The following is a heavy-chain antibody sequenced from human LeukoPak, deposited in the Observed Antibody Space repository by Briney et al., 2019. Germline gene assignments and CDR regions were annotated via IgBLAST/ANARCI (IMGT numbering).Heavy chain of an antibody. CDR2: ISSSSYI. V-gene: IGHV3-21*04. CDR1: GFTFSSYS. CDR3: AKDREVLRYFDWSPRNYFDY. J-gene: IGHJ4*02. Sequence: GGSLRLSCAASGFTFSSYSMNWVRQAPGKGLEWVSSISSSSYIYYADSVKGRLTISRDNAKNSLYLQMNSLRAEDTAVYYCAKDREVLRYFDWSPRNYFDYWGQGTLVTVSS. D-gene: IGHD3-9*01.